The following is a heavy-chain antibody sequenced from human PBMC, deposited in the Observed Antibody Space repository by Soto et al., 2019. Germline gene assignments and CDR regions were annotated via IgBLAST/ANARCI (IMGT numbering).Heavy chain of an antibody. CDR3: AMVDNYVTPTPQDV. Sequence: QVQLVQSGDEVKKPGASVKVSCKASGYIFVNYGIAWVRQAPGQGLEWMGWISPYNGNTHYATKVQGRLTMTTDTSTRTAYMDVGSLTSDDTAVYYWAMVDNYVTPTPQDVWGQGTTVTVSS. D-gene: IGHD3-16*01. V-gene: IGHV1-18*01. CDR1: GYIFVNYG. CDR2: ISPYNGNT. J-gene: IGHJ6*02.